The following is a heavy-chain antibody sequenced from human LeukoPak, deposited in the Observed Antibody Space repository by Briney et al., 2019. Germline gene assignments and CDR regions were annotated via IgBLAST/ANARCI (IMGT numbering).Heavy chain of an antibody. CDR1: GFTFSSYG. J-gene: IGHJ3*02. Sequence: PGRSLRLSCAASGFTFSSYGIHWVRLAPGKGPEWVAVISDDGTRKYYADSVQGRFTISRDNSKNTLYLQMNSLRAEDMAVYYCAREFSGYAFDIWGQGTMVTVSS. D-gene: IGHD5-12*01. V-gene: IGHV3-30*03. CDR2: ISDDGTRK. CDR3: AREFSGYAFDI.